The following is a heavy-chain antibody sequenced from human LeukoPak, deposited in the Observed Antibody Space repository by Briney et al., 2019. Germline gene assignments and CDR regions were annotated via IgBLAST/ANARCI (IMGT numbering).Heavy chain of an antibody. J-gene: IGHJ5*02. CDR1: GYTFTSYY. Sequence: GASVTVSCKASGYTFTSYYMHWVRQAPGQGLEWMGIINPSGGSTSYAQKFQGRVTMTRDTSTSTVYMELSSQRSEDTAVYYCARVKLTYSSGWYPYGGWFDPWGQGTLVTVSS. CDR2: INPSGGST. D-gene: IGHD6-19*01. CDR3: ARVKLTYSSGWYPYGGWFDP. V-gene: IGHV1-46*01.